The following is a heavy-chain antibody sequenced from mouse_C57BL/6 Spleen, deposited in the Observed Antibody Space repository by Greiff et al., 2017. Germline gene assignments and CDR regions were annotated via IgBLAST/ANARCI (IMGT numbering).Heavy chain of an antibody. CDR1: GYTFTDYE. J-gene: IGHJ2*01. Sequence: VKLMESGAELVRPGASVTLSCKASGYTFTDYEMHWVKQTPVHGLEWIGAIDPATGGTAYNQKFKGKAILTADTSSSTAYMELRSLTSEDSAVYYCTRSGYYGSRDYWGQGTTLTVSS. V-gene: IGHV1-15*01. CDR2: IDPATGGT. D-gene: IGHD1-1*01. CDR3: TRSGYYGSRDY.